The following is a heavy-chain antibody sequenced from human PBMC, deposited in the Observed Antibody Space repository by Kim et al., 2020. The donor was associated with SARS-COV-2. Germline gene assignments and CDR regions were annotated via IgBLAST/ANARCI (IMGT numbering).Heavy chain of an antibody. CDR2: ST. J-gene: IGHJ6*02. CDR3: ARAVRGRGMDV. Sequence: STYYADSVKGRFTISRDNSKNTLYRQMNSLRAEDTAVYYCARAVRGRGMDVWGQGTTVTVSS. V-gene: IGHV3-53*01. D-gene: IGHD3-10*02.